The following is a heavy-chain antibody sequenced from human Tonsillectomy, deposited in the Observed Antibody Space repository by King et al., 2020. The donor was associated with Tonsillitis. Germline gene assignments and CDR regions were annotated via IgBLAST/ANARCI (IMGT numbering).Heavy chain of an antibody. Sequence: QLQESGPGLVKPSETLSLTCTVSGGSISSYYWSWIRQPPGKGLEWIGFIYHSGSTNYNPSLKSRVTMSVDKSKNHSSLRLSSVTAADSAVDYCARPYSSSFWFFDLWGRGTLVTVSS. D-gene: IGHD6-6*01. CDR1: GGSISSYY. J-gene: IGHJ2*01. CDR3: ARPYSSSFWFFDL. CDR2: IYHSGST. V-gene: IGHV4-59*08.